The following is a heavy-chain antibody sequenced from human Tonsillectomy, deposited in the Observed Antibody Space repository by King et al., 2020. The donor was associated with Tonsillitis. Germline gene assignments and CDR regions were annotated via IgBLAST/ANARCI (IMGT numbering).Heavy chain of an antibody. J-gene: IGHJ5*02. CDR2: IFYSGST. CDR3: AGHPVWWSDRRSVWFDP. Sequence: QLQESGPGLVKASETLSLSCTVSGDSISSNNYYWGWIRQPPGQGLEWIGSIFYSGSTYYNPSLKSRVTISVDTSKNRFSLRVSSVTAADTAIYFCAGHPVWWSDRRSVWFDPWGQGTLVIVSS. CDR1: GDSISSNNYY. D-gene: IGHD2-21*01. V-gene: IGHV4-39*07.